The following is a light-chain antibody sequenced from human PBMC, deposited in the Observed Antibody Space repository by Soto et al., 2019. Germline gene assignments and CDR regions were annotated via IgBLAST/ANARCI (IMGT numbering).Light chain of an antibody. V-gene: IGKV3-20*01. CDR2: GAS. CDR1: QSVSSSY. CDR3: QQYGSSPWT. J-gene: IGKJ1*01. Sequence: EIVLTQSPGTLSLSPGERATLSCRASQSVSSSYFAWYQQKPGQAPRPPIYGASSRAIGIPDRFSGSGSGTDFTLTISRLEPEDFAVYYCQQYGSSPWTFGQGTKVEIK.